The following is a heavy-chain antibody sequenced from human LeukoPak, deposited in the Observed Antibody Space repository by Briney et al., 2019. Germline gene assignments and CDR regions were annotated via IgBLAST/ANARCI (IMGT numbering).Heavy chain of an antibody. Sequence: SGGSLRLSCAASGFTFSSYAMSWVRQAPGKGLEWVSAISGSGGSTYYADSVKGRFTISRDNSKNTLYLQMNSLRAEDTAVYYCAKNGYGDYVSKFDPWGQGTLVTVSS. D-gene: IGHD4-17*01. CDR2: ISGSGGST. V-gene: IGHV3-23*01. CDR3: AKNGYGDYVSKFDP. CDR1: GFTFSSYA. J-gene: IGHJ5*02.